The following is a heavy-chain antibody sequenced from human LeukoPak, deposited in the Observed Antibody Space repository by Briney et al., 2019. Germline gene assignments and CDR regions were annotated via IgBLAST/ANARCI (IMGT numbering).Heavy chain of an antibody. J-gene: IGHJ4*02. V-gene: IGHV1-46*01. CDR3: ARDHDYGDYVAGELDY. D-gene: IGHD4-17*01. CDR2: INPSGGST. Sequence: ASVKVSCKASGYTFTSYYMHWVRQAPGQGLEWMGIINPSGGSTSYAQKFQGRVTMTRDASTSTVYMELSSLRSEDTAVYYCARDHDYGDYVAGELDYWGQGTLVTVSS. CDR1: GYTFTSYY.